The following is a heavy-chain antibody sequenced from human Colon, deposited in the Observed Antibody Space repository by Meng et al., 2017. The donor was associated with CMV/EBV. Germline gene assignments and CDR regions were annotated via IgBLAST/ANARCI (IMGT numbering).Heavy chain of an antibody. Sequence: GGSLRLSCAASGFTVSSNYMSWVRQAPGKGLEWVSAISGSGGSTYYADSVKGRFTISRDNSKNSLYLQMNSLRVEDTAVYYCVTDTIRVRGYWGQGTLVTVSS. J-gene: IGHJ4*02. V-gene: IGHV3-23*01. CDR3: VTDTIRVRGY. CDR1: GFTVSSNY. CDR2: ISGSGGST. D-gene: IGHD3-9*01.